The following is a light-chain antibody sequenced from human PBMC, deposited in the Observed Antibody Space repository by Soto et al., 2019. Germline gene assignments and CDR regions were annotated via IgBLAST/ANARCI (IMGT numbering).Light chain of an antibody. Sequence: IVMTQSPLSLPVTPGEPASISCRTSQSLLHSNGYNYLDWYLQKPGQSPQLVIYLGSNRGSGIHDRFSGSGSGTEFTLKISRVEAEDVGVYYCMQALQTPFTVGPGTKVDIK. CDR2: LGS. V-gene: IGKV2-28*01. J-gene: IGKJ3*01. CDR3: MQALQTPFT. CDR1: QSLLHSNGYNY.